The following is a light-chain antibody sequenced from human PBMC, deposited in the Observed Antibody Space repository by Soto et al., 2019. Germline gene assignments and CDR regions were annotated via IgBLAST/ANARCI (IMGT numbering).Light chain of an antibody. CDR1: TSTLGAGYD. V-gene: IGLV1-40*01. J-gene: IGLJ3*02. CDR3: QAYDYSLTASV. Sequence: QSLLPQPPSVSGAPGQRVTLSCTGKTSTLGAGYDVHWYQQLPGAAPKLVIFGNRNRPSGVPERFSGSKSGTSASLAITGLQAEDEADYYCQAYDYSLTASVFGGGTKLTVL. CDR2: GNR.